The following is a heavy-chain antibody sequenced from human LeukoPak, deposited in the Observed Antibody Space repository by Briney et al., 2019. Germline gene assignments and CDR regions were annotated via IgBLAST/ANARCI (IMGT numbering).Heavy chain of an antibody. V-gene: IGHV4-31*03. J-gene: IGHJ4*02. CDR2: IYYSGST. D-gene: IGHD3-10*01. CDR1: GGSISSSDDY. Sequence: SQTLSLPCTVSGGSISSSDDYWRWIRQRPGKGLEWIGYIYYSGSTYYNPSLKSRATISVGTSKNQFSLKLTSVTAADTALYYCARDRDYYGSGSSGYFDYWGQGTLVTVSS. CDR3: ARDRDYYGSGSSGYFDY.